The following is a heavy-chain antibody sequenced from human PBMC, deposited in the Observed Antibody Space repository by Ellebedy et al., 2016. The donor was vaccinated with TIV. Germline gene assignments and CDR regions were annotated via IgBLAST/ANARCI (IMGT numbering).Heavy chain of an antibody. CDR1: GDSIRSFY. CDR3: ARDTVTANWGPLFDY. D-gene: IGHD7-27*01. V-gene: IGHV4-59*01. J-gene: IGHJ4*02. Sequence: MPSETLSLTCNDSGDSIRSFYWSWVRQSPGKGLEWIGYVHSSWGANYNPSLENRVTMFVDTSKNQISLKLSSVTDADTAVYYCARDTVTANWGPLFDYWGQGTLVTVSS. CDR2: VHSSWGA.